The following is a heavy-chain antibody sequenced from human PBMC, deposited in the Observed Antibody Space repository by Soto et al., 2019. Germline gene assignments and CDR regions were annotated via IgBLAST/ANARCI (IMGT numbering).Heavy chain of an antibody. CDR1: GGSISSYY. J-gene: IGHJ4*02. CDR3: AREAYYDNPQTRLSSPIFDY. V-gene: IGHV4-59*01. CDR2: IYYSGST. D-gene: IGHD3-22*01. Sequence: SETLSLTCTVSGGSISSYYWSWIRQPPGKGLEWIGYIYYSGSTNYNPSLKSRVTISVDTSKNQFSLKLSSVTAADTAVYYCAREAYYDNPQTRLSSPIFDYWGQGTLVTVSS.